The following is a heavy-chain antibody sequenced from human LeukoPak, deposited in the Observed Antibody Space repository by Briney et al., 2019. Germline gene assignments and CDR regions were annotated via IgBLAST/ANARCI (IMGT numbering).Heavy chain of an antibody. Sequence: PSETLSLTCSVSGGSISSSSYYWAWIRQPPGKGLEWIAGIYYTGSPYYSPSLKSRVTISVDTSKNQFSLKLNSVTAADTAVYYCAPGSSTSGYYHYWGQGTLVTVSS. CDR2: IYYTGSP. D-gene: IGHD3-22*01. V-gene: IGHV4-39*01. J-gene: IGHJ4*02. CDR3: APGSSTSGYYHY. CDR1: GGSISSSSYY.